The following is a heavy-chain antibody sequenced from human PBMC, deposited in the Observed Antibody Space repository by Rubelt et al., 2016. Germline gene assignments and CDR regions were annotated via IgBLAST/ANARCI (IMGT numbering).Heavy chain of an antibody. Sequence: EVQLVQSGAEVKKPGESLKISCQGSGYNFAKSWIGWVRQMSGKGLEWMGIIYPDDSDTRYNPAFRGQVTISADKSISTAYLQWSSLKASDTAMYYCARLPQNTYYFDYWGQGALVMVSS. V-gene: IGHV5-51*03. CDR2: IYPDDSDT. CDR3: ARLPQNTYYFDY. CDR1: GYNFAKSW. J-gene: IGHJ4*02.